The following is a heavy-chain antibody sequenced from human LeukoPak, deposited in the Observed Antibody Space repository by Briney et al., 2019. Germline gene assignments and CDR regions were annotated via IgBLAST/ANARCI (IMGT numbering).Heavy chain of an antibody. CDR3: ARGPGYCSGGSCSYFDY. CDR2: ISSSSSYI. CDR1: GFTFSSYS. D-gene: IGHD2-15*01. V-gene: IGHV3-21*01. Sequence: TGGSLRLSCVASGFTFSSYSMNWVRQAPGKGLEWVSSISSSSSYIYYADSVKGRFTISRDNAKNSLYLQMNSLRAEDTAVYYCARGPGYCSGGSCSYFDYWGQGTLVTVSS. J-gene: IGHJ4*02.